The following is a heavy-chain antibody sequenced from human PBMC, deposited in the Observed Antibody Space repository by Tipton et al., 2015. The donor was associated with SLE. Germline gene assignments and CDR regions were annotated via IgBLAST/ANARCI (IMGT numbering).Heavy chain of an antibody. CDR2: TYYRSKWYN. J-gene: IGHJ4*02. V-gene: IGHV6-1*01. Sequence: LRLSCAISGDSVSSNSAAWNWIRQSPSRGLEWLGRTYYRSKWYNAYAVSVKSRITINPDTSKNQFSLQLNSVTPEETAVYYCARETYRDGGYVGWGQGTLVTVSS. CDR3: ARETYRDGGYVG. CDR1: GDSVSSNSAA. D-gene: IGHD5-12*01.